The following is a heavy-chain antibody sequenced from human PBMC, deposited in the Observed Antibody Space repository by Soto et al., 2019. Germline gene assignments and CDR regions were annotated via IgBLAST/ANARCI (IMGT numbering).Heavy chain of an antibody. V-gene: IGHV3-30*03. D-gene: IGHD2-2*01. Sequence: VGSLRLSCAVSDFRFRSFGMLWVSQAPSKGLEWVTVISYDGNDEYYAESVRGRFTISRDNSKNTLYLQMNTLRPDDTAVYYCVITLPGSLSDPHQLLERLDYWGQGTLVTVSS. CDR3: VITLPGSLSDPHQLLERLDY. CDR1: DFRFRSFG. CDR2: ISYDGNDE. J-gene: IGHJ4*02.